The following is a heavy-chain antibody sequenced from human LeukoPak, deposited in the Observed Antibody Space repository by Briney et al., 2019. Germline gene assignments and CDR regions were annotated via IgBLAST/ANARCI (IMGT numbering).Heavy chain of an antibody. CDR3: ASGPQHSCGGGCYSDYFDY. Sequence: SVKVSCKSSVGTFSSYAIFWVRQAPGQGLKWMGSIIPILGTANYAQKFQGRVTITADKSTRTAYMELSSLRSEDTAVYSCASGPQHSCGGGCYSDYFDYWGQGTLVTVSS. CDR2: IIPILGTA. CDR1: VGTFSSYA. V-gene: IGHV1-69*04. D-gene: IGHD2-21*02. J-gene: IGHJ4*02.